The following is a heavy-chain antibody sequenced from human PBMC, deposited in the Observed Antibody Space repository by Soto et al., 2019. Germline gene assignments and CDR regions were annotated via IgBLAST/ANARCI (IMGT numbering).Heavy chain of an antibody. Sequence: PSETLSLTCSVSGYSISSGVYWGWIRQPPGKGLEWIGDAYNSESTNSNPSLRSRVTMTTDTSTNHFSLKLTSVTAADTAVYYCARVRWLSEYDILTGYYIFDQWGRGTLVTVSS. D-gene: IGHD3-9*01. V-gene: IGHV4-38-2*02. J-gene: IGHJ4*02. CDR2: AYNSEST. CDR3: ARVRWLSEYDILTGYYIFDQ. CDR1: GYSISSGVY.